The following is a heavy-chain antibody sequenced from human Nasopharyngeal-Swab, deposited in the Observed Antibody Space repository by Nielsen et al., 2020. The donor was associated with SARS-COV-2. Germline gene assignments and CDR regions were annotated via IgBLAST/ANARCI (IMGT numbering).Heavy chain of an antibody. Sequence: ASVKVSCKASGYTFTSYGISWVRQAPGQGLEWMGWISAYNGNTNYAQKLQGRVTMTTDTSTSTAYMGLRSLRSDDTAVYYCARLYCGGDCSYYYYGMDVWGQGTTVTVSS. CDR3: ARLYCGGDCSYYYYGMDV. CDR2: ISAYNGNT. V-gene: IGHV1-18*01. J-gene: IGHJ6*02. D-gene: IGHD2-21*02. CDR1: GYTFTSYG.